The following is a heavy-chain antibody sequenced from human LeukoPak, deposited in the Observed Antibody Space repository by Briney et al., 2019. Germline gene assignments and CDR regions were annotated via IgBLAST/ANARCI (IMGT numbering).Heavy chain of an antibody. CDR1: GFTFSSYG. Sequence: GGSLRLSCAASGFTFSSYGMHWVRQAPGKGLEWVAFIWYDGSNKYYADSVKGRFTISRDNSKNTLNLQMNSLRAEDTAVYSCAKDRIQDYGGNYYYNYMDVWGKGTTVTISS. V-gene: IGHV3-30*02. J-gene: IGHJ6*03. CDR3: AKDRIQDYGGNYYYNYMDV. CDR2: IWYDGSNK. D-gene: IGHD4-23*01.